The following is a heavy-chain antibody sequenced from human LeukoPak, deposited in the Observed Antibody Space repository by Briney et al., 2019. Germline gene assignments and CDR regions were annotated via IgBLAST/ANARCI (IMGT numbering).Heavy chain of an antibody. J-gene: IGHJ5*01. CDR3: ARAGCSGGSCSWFDY. CDR2: ISYDGSNK. Sequence: GGSLRLSCAASGFTFSSYDIHWVRQAPGKRLEWVAVISYDGSNKYYADSVKGRFTISRDNSKNTLYLQMNSLRAEDTAVYYCARAGCSGGSCSWFDYWGQGILVTVSS. V-gene: IGHV3-30*04. D-gene: IGHD2-15*01. CDR1: GFTFSSYD.